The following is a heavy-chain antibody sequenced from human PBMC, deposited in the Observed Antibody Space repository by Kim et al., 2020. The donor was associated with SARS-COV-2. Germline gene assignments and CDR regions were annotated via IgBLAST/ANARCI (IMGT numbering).Heavy chain of an antibody. J-gene: IGHJ3*02. CDR3: ARPPFPLVINDAFDI. D-gene: IGHD3-9*01. CDR1: GYSFTSYW. CDR2: IYPGDSDT. Sequence: GESLKISCKGSGYSFTSYWIGWVRQMPGKGLEWMGIIYPGDSDTRYSPSFQGQVTISADKSISTAYLQWSSLKASDTAMYYCARPPFPLVINDAFDIWGQGTMVTVSS. V-gene: IGHV5-51*01.